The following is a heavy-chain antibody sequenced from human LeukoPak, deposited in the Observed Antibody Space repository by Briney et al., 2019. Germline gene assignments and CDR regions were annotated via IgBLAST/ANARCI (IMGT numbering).Heavy chain of an antibody. D-gene: IGHD2-8*01. J-gene: IGHJ4*02. CDR2: IRSKAYGGTT. V-gene: IGHV3-49*04. CDR1: GFTFGDYA. Sequence: GGSLRLSCTASGFTFGDYAMSWVRQAPGKGLEWVGFIRSKAYGGTTEYAASVKGRFTISGDDSKSIAYLQMNSLKTEDTAVYYCTREDCTNGVCYTFDFDYWGQGTLVTVSS. CDR3: TREDCTNGVCYTFDFDY.